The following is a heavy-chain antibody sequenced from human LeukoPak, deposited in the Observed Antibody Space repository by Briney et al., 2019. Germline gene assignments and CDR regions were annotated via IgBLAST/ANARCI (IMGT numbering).Heavy chain of an antibody. CDR2: INPSGGST. D-gene: IGHD3-10*01. V-gene: IGHV1-46*01. J-gene: IGHJ4*02. Sequence: ASVKVSCRASGYTFTSYYMHWVRQAPGQGLEWMGIINPSGGSTSYAQKFQGRVTMTRDMSTSTVYMELSSLRSEDTAVYYCARGRGPGQVIDYWGQGTLVTVSS. CDR1: GYTFTSYY. CDR3: ARGRGPGQVIDY.